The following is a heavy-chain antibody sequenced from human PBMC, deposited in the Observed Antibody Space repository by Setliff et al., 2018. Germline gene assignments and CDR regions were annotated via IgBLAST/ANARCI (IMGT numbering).Heavy chain of an antibody. CDR2: YSPYNGKT. CDR1: GSTFTVSI. D-gene: IGHD3-22*01. CDR3: ARSYDSGFYHQRDAYDI. V-gene: IGHV1-18*01. J-gene: IGHJ3*02. Sequence: ASVKVSCKASGSTFTVSIVNWVRQAPGQGLEWVGWYSPYNGKTYSAQKFQGRVTLSTDTSTTTAYMELRSLTSGDTAMYYCARSYDSGFYHQRDAYDIWGQGTMVTVSS.